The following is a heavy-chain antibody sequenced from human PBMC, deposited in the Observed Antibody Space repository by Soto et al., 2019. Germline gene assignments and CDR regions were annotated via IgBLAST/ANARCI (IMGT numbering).Heavy chain of an antibody. Sequence: ESGPTLVNPTQTLTLTCTFSGFSLSTSGMCVSWIRQPPGKALEWLALIDWDDDKYYSTSLKTRLTISKDTSKNQVVLTMTNMDPVDTATYYCARTQVMVRGVILYYYYYGMDVWGQGTTVTVSS. D-gene: IGHD3-10*01. CDR2: IDWDDDK. CDR1: GFSLSTSGMC. J-gene: IGHJ6*02. V-gene: IGHV2-70*01. CDR3: ARTQVMVRGVILYYYYYGMDV.